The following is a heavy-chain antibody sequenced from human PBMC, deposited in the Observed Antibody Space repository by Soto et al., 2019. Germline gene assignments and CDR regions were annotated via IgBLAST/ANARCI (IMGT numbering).Heavy chain of an antibody. D-gene: IGHD5-12*01. CDR3: ARVGDGYNLNY. CDR2: ISSSGSTK. J-gene: IGHJ4*02. CDR1: GFTFSRYE. Sequence: PGGSLRLSCAASGFTFSRYEMNWVRQAPGKGLERVSYISSSGSTKYYADSVKGRFTISRDNAKNSLYLQMNSLRVEDTAVYYCARVGDGYNLNYWGQGTQVTVSS. V-gene: IGHV3-48*03.